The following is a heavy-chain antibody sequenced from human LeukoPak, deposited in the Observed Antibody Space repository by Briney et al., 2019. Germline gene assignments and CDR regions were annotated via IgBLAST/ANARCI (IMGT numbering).Heavy chain of an antibody. D-gene: IGHD2-15*01. CDR3: ARDRPYCSGGTCYFYYFDY. CDR2: ISSGSSTI. V-gene: IGHV3-48*02. J-gene: IGHJ4*02. Sequence: GVSLRLSCVASGFTFSTYTMSWVRQAPGKGLEWVSYISSGSSTIYYADSVKGRFTISRDNAKNSLYLQMNSLRDEDTAVYYCARDRPYCSGGTCYFYYFDYWGQGTLVTVSS. CDR1: GFTFSTYT.